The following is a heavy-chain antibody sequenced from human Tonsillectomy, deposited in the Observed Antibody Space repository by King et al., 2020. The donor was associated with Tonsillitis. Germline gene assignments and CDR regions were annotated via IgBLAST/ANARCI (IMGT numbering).Heavy chain of an antibody. J-gene: IGHJ4*02. Sequence: VQLVESGGGLVQPGGSLRLSCIASGFTFSSYWMTWVRQGPGKGLEWVANIKQDGSEKYYADSVKGRFTISRDNADNSLYLQMNGLRAEDTAVYYCARHLEQWRGHFDCWGQGTLVSVSS. CDR2: IKQDGSEK. CDR3: ARHLEQWRGHFDC. D-gene: IGHD6-19*01. V-gene: IGHV3-7*01. CDR1: GFTFSSYW.